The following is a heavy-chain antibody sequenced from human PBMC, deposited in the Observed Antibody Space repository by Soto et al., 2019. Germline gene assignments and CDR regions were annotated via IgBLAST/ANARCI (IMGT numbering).Heavy chain of an antibody. J-gene: IGHJ6*02. V-gene: IGHV1-69*13. CDR1: GGTFSSYA. D-gene: IGHD6-6*01. Sequence: SVKVSCKSSGGTFSSYAISWVRQAPGQGLEWMGGIIPIFGTANYAQKFQGRVTITADASTSTAYMELSSLRSEDTAVYYCARASFLDVPYSSSLRSDMDVWVQGPTVTVSS. CDR2: IIPIFGTA. CDR3: ARASFLDVPYSSSLRSDMDV.